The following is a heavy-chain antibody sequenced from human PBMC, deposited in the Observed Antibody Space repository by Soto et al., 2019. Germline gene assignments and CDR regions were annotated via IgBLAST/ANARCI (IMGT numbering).Heavy chain of an antibody. J-gene: IGHJ6*02. Sequence: GGSLRLSCAASGFTFSTHWMHWVRQAPGKGLVWVSRINGDGSQTTYADSVKGRLTISRDNAKKTLYLQMNNLRVEDTAVYYCARAGYCSTTSCSYYGMDVWGQGTTVTVSS. D-gene: IGHD2-2*01. V-gene: IGHV3-74*01. CDR3: ARAGYCSTTSCSYYGMDV. CDR2: INGDGSQT. CDR1: GFTFSTHW.